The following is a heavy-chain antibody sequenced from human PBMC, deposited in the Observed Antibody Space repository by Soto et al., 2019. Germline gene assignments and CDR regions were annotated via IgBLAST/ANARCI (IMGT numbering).Heavy chain of an antibody. D-gene: IGHD2-15*01. V-gene: IGHV3-73*02. CDR2: IRSKANSYAT. CDR3: TLSFVVAATLSPYYYYGMDV. J-gene: IGHJ6*02. Sequence: EVQLVESGGGLVQPGGSLKLSCAASGFTFSGSARHWVRQASGKGLEWVGRIRSKANSYATAYAASVKGRFTISRDDSKNTAYLQMNSLKTEDTAVYYCTLSFVVAATLSPYYYYGMDVWGQGTTVTVSS. CDR1: GFTFSGSA.